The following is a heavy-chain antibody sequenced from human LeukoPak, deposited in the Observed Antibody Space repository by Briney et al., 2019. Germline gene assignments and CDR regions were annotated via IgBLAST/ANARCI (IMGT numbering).Heavy chain of an antibody. CDR2: INHSGST. V-gene: IGHV4-39*07. Sequence: PSETLSLTCTVSGDSISSGGYYWSWIRQPPGKGLEWIGEINHSGSTNYNPSLKSRVTISVDTSKNQFSLKLSSVTAADTAVYCCARGYSFRGWQYYYYYYMDVWGKGTTVTVSS. CDR3: ARGYSFRGWQYYYYYYMDV. CDR1: GDSISSGGYY. D-gene: IGHD6-19*01. J-gene: IGHJ6*03.